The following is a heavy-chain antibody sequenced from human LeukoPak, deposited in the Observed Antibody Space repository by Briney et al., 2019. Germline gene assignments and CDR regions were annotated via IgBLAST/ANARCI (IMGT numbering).Heavy chain of an antibody. D-gene: IGHD2-2*01. CDR2: IGDSGGGT. CDR1: GFTFAGYA. CDR3: AKGISVPAAMRNYFDY. Sequence: PGGSLRLSCAASGFTFAGYAMSWVRQAPGKGLEWVSAIGDSGGGTYYADSVKGRFTISRDNSKNALYLQMNSLRAEDTAVYYCAKGISVPAAMRNYFDYWGQGTLVTVSS. V-gene: IGHV3-23*01. J-gene: IGHJ4*02.